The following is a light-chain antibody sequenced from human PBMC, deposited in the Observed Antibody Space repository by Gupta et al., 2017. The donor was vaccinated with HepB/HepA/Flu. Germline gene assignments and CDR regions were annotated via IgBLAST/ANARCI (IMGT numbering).Light chain of an antibody. CDR2: EVS. V-gene: IGLV2-18*02. CDR3: SSYTTSSTLV. J-gene: IGLJ2*01. Sequence: QSALTQPPSVSGSPGQSVTISCTATSRDVGSYNRVSWYQQPPGTAPKLMIYEVSNRPAGVPDRFSGSQSGNTASLTISGLQAEDEADYYCSSYTTSSTLVFGGGTKVTVL. CDR1: SRDVGSYNR.